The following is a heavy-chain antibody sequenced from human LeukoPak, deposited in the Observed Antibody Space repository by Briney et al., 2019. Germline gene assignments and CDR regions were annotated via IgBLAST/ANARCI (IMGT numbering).Heavy chain of an antibody. CDR1: GFNFIDYS. D-gene: IGHD5-12*01. CDR3: ARDHRYAFDN. V-gene: IGHV3-48*01. CDR2: IGISSGNT. J-gene: IGHJ4*01. Sequence: PGGSLRISCAASGFNFIDYSMNWVRQAPGKGLEWISYIGISSGNTKYADSVKGRFTISRDKARNSLYLQMNSLRVEDTAMYYCARDHRYAFDNWGHGTLVTVSS.